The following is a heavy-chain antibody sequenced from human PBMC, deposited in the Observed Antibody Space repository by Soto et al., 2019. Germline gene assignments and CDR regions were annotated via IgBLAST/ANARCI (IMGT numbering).Heavy chain of an antibody. CDR2: FDPEDGET. V-gene: IGHV1-24*01. J-gene: IGHJ4*02. D-gene: IGHD6-13*01. CDR3: AHAAAGLLEY. CDR1: GYTLPELS. Sequence: ASVKDSCKVSGYTLPELSIHWVGKDLGKGLEWMGGFDPEDGETIYAQKCKGRVTMTEERSTVTAYMGLSSLRSVDMAVDYCAHAAAGLLEYWGKGTRVTVSS.